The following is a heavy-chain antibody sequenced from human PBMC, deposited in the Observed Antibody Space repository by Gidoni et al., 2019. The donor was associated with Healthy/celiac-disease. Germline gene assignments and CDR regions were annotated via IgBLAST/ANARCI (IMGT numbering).Heavy chain of an antibody. D-gene: IGHD5-18*01. CDR2: IRSSSSYI. CDR1: GFTFSSYS. V-gene: IGHV3-21*01. J-gene: IGHJ4*02. Sequence: EVQLVESGGGLVKPGGSLRLSCAASGFTFSSYSMNWVRQAPGKGLEWVSSIRSSSSYIYYADSVKGRFTISRDNAKNSLYLQMNSLRAEDTAVYYCARDRRGYSYGYPPDYWGQGTLVTVSS. CDR3: ARDRRGYSYGYPPDY.